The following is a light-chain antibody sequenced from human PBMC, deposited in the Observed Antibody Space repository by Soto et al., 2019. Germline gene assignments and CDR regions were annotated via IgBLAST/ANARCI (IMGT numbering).Light chain of an antibody. CDR2: DVS. Sequence: QSALTQPASVSGSPGQSITISCTGSNNDVGAYNYVSWYQQHPGKAPKTMIYDVSNRPSGVSNRFSGSKSGNTASLTISGLQAEDEGDYYCSSYTRSSTVVFGGGTKLTVL. CDR3: SSYTRSSTVV. V-gene: IGLV2-14*03. CDR1: NNDVGAYNY. J-gene: IGLJ3*02.